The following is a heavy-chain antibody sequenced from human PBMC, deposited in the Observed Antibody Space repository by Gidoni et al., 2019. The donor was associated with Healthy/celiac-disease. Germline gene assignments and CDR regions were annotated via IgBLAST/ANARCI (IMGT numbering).Heavy chain of an antibody. J-gene: IGHJ3*02. V-gene: IGHV4-59*01. CDR1: GGSISSYY. Sequence: QVQLQESGPGLVKPSETLSLTCTVSGGSISSYYWSWIRQPPGKGLEWIGYIYYSGSTNYNPSLKSRVTISVDTSKNQFSLKLSSVTAADTAVYYCARHDSCGLCDIWGQGTMVTVSS. CDR3: ARHDSCGLCDI. CDR2: IYYSGST. D-gene: IGHD3-22*01.